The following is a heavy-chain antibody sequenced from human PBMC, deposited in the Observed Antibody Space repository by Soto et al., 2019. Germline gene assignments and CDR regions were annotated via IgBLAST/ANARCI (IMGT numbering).Heavy chain of an antibody. CDR2: ISASNGNT. CDR3: ARGMLVGYDFWSGSPDFDY. CDR1: GYTFTSYG. Sequence: QVQLVQSGAEVKKPGASVKVSCKASGYTFTSYGISWVRQAPGQGLEWRGWISASNGNTNYAQRRQGRVTMTTDTSTSTAYMELRSLRSDDTAVYYCARGMLVGYDFWSGSPDFDYWGQGPLVTVSS. V-gene: IGHV1-18*01. J-gene: IGHJ4*02. D-gene: IGHD3-3*01.